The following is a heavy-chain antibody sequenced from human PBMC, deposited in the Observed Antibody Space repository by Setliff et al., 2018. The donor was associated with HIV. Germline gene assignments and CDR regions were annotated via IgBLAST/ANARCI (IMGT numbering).Heavy chain of an antibody. CDR2: ISDTGDYI. Sequence: GGSLRLSCTASAFTFNKYAMAWVRQAPGKGLEWVSAISDTGDYIFDADSVKGRFTISRDNAQNSLYLQMNNLRVEDTAVYYCARDGTTLLAAMDVWGKGTTVTVS. D-gene: IGHD1-7*01. V-gene: IGHV3-21*01. CDR3: ARDGTTLLAAMDV. CDR1: AFTFNKYA. J-gene: IGHJ6*03.